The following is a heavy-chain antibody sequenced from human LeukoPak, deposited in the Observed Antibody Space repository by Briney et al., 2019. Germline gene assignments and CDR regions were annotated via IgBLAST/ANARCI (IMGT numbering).Heavy chain of an antibody. CDR1: GFSLSTSGVG. V-gene: IGHV2-5*01. D-gene: IGHD6-13*01. CDR3: ALRPAGSSWSTLYNWFDP. CDR2: IYWNNDK. Sequence: SGPTLVNPRQTLTLTCTFSGFSLSTSGVGVGWIRQPPGKALEWLALIYWNNDKRYSPSLKSRLTITKDTSKNQVVLTMTNVDTATYYCALRPAGSSWSTLYNWFDPWGQGILVTVSS. J-gene: IGHJ5*02.